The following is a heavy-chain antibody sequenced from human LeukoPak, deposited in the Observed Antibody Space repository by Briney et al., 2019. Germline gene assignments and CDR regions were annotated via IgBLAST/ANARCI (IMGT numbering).Heavy chain of an antibody. CDR1: GFIFSTYG. CDR3: ARAYYYDVSLTPDY. V-gene: IGHV3-33*01. CDR2: IWFDGSNE. Sequence: GGSLRLSCVASGFIFSTYGMHWVRQAPGKGLEWVAVIWFDGSNEYYADSVKGRFTISRDTSKNTLYLQMNSLRAEDTAVYYCARAYYYDVSLTPDYWGQGTLVTVSS. D-gene: IGHD3-22*01. J-gene: IGHJ4*02.